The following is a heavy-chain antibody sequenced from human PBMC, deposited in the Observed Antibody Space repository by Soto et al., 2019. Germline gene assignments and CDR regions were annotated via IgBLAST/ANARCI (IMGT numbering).Heavy chain of an antibody. V-gene: IGHV5-51*01. Sequence: PGESLKISCKGSGYSFTSYWIGWVRQMPGKGLEWMGIIHPGDSDTRYSPSFQGQVTISADKSISTAYLQWSSLKASDTAMYYCARQTNILTGYENYGMDVWGQGTTVTVSS. CDR1: GYSFTSYW. D-gene: IGHD3-9*01. CDR3: ARQTNILTGYENYGMDV. J-gene: IGHJ6*02. CDR2: IHPGDSDT.